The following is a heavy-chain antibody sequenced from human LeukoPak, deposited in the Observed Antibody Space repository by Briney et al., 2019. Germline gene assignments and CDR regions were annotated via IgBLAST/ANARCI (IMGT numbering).Heavy chain of an antibody. J-gene: IGHJ4*02. CDR1: GFTFSNYG. CDR2: ISYDGSNK. CDR3: AKFEAEMATNEGPGDY. D-gene: IGHD5-24*01. Sequence: PGGSLRLSCAASGFTFSNYGMHWVRQAPDKGLEWVAVISYDGSNKYYADSVKGRFTISRDNSKNTLYLQMNSLRAEDTAVYYCAKFEAEMATNEGPGDYWGQGTLVTVSS. V-gene: IGHV3-30*18.